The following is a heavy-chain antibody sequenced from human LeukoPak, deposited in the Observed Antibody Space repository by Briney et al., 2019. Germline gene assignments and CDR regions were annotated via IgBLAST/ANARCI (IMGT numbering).Heavy chain of an antibody. Sequence: PSQTLSLTCTVSGGSISRADYYWSWIRQPPGKGLEWIGYIYYSGSTYYNPSLKSRATISVDTSKNQFSLKLSSVTAADTAVYYCARDSEFWSGYYYFDYWGQGTLVTVSS. V-gene: IGHV4-30-4*08. CDR1: GGSISRADYY. CDR2: IYYSGST. D-gene: IGHD3-3*01. CDR3: ARDSEFWSGYYYFDY. J-gene: IGHJ4*02.